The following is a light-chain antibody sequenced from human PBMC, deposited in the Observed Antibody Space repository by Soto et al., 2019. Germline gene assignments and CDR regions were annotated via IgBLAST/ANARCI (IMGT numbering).Light chain of an antibody. Sequence: SALTKPASVSGSAGESITISCTGTSSDIGGYDYVSWYQHHPGKAPRLILYDVSNRPSGVSNRFSGSKSGNTASLTISGLQAEDEAEYYCSSYATSSTLDVFGTGTKVTVL. CDR1: SSDIGGYDY. CDR3: SSYATSSTLDV. J-gene: IGLJ1*01. V-gene: IGLV2-14*03. CDR2: DVS.